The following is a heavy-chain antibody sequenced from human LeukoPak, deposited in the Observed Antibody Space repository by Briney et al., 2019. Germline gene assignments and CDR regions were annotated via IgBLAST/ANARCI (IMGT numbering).Heavy chain of an antibody. CDR3: ARDGVGANPFKGYFDY. D-gene: IGHD1-26*01. CDR1: GFTFSNFG. CDR2: IWYDGGNK. V-gene: IGHV3-33*01. J-gene: IGHJ4*02. Sequence: GGSLRLSCATSGFTFSNFGMHWVRQAPGKGLDWVAVIWYDGGNKYYADSVKGRFTISRDNSKNMLYLQMDSLRADDTAVYYCARDGVGANPFKGYFDYWGQGTLVTVSS.